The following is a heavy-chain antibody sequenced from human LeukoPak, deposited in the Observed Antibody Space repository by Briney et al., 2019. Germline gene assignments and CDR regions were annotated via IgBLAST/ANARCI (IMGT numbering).Heavy chain of an antibody. Sequence: SETLSLTCTVSGGSISTSTYYWAWIRQPPGKGLEWIGSIYYTGTTYYSPSLKSRVTILLDTSKKQFSLKLRSVTAADTAVYYCARAVEDFYYYMDVWGKGTTVTVSS. V-gene: IGHV4-39*07. CDR3: ARAVEDFYYYMDV. CDR1: GGSISTSTYY. J-gene: IGHJ6*03. CDR2: IYYTGTT. D-gene: IGHD6-19*01.